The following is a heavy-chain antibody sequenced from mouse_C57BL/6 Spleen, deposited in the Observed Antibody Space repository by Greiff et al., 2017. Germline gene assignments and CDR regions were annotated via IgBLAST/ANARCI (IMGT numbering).Heavy chain of an antibody. CDR3: ARELRLHFDY. V-gene: IGHV1-80*01. J-gene: IGHJ2*01. D-gene: IGHD3-2*02. Sequence: VQLQQSGAELVKPGASVKISCKASGYAFSSYWMNWVKQRPGKGLEWIGQIYPGDGDTNSNGKFKGKATLTADKSSSTAYMQLSSLTAEDSAVYFCARELRLHFDYWGQGTTLTVSS. CDR1: GYAFSSYW. CDR2: IYPGDGDT.